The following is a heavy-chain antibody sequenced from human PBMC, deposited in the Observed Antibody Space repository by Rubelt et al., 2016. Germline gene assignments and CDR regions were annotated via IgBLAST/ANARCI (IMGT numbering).Heavy chain of an antibody. CDR3: TKGNLQLGSHTDY. Sequence: GGSLRLSCAASGFTFSSYAMNWVRQAPGKGLEWVSGISGGGASTYYADSVKGRFTISRDNSKNTLYLQMNSLRAEDTAVYYCTKGNLQLGSHTDYWGQGTLVTVSS. D-gene: IGHD5-18*01. CDR1: GFTFSSYA. V-gene: IGHV3-23*01. J-gene: IGHJ4*02. CDR2: ISGGGAST.